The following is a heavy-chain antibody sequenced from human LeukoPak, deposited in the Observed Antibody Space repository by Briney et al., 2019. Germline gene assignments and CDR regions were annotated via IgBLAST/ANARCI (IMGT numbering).Heavy chain of an antibody. V-gene: IGHV4-59*01. CDR1: GGSISTYH. J-gene: IGHJ4*02. CDR3: ARAVISFGGVIAKGFDC. Sequence: SETLSLTCTVSGGSISTYHWSWIRQPPGKGPEWIGYIYFSGNTDYSPSLESRVTMSVDTSMNQFSLNLSSVTAADTAIYYCARAVISFGGVIAKGFDCWGQGTLVTVTS. CDR2: IYFSGNT. D-gene: IGHD3-16*02.